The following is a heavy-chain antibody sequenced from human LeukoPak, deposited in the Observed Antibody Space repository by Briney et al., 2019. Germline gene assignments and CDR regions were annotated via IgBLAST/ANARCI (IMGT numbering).Heavy chain of an antibody. Sequence: PGGTLRLSCAASGVTFRNYWMGWVRQAPGKGLEWVANTNPDGCAEYYADSFTARFTTSRDNANNFLYLQMNSLRAEDTAVYYCARDGGLNTYFDYWGQGTLVTVSS. CDR2: TNPDGCAE. D-gene: IGHD2-15*01. J-gene: IGHJ4*02. CDR3: ARDGGLNTYFDY. V-gene: IGHV3-7*01. CDR1: GVTFRNYW.